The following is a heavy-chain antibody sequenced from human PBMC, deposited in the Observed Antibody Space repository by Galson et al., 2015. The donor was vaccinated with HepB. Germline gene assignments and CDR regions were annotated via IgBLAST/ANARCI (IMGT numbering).Heavy chain of an antibody. CDR2: ISYDGINK. J-gene: IGHJ1*01. CDR3: AVCFSTSCYAAENFQH. Sequence: SLRLSCAASGFTFINYAINWVRQAPGKGLERVAVISYDGINKWYADSVKGRFTISRDNSKNTVYLQINSLRAEDTAVYFCAVCFSTSCYAAENFQHWGQGTLVTVSS. CDR1: GFTFINYA. D-gene: IGHD2-2*01. V-gene: IGHV3-30-3*01.